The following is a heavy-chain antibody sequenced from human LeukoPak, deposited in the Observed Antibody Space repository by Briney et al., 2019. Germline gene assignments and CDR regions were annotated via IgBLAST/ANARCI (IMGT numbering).Heavy chain of an antibody. CDR3: ARDRAFDT. CDR1: GFTFSSHW. Sequence: GGSLRLSCAASGFTFSSHWMHWVRQDAGKGLVWVARINTAGSTTSYADSVKGRFTVSRDTSKNMIFLQMSSLRVEDTAVYYCARDRAFDTWGQGTRVTVSS. CDR2: INTAGSTT. J-gene: IGHJ4*02. D-gene: IGHD5-24*01. V-gene: IGHV3-74*01.